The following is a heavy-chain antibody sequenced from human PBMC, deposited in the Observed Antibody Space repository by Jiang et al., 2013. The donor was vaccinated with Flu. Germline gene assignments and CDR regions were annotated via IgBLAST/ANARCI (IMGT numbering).Heavy chain of an antibody. Sequence: YGSGLVKPSQTLSLTCTVSGGSISSGSYYWSWIRQPAGKGLEWIGRIYTSGSTNYNPSLKSRVTISVDTSKNQFSLKLSSVTAADTAVYYCARVARDDSYGYLFDYWGQGTLVTVSS. CDR3: ARVARDDSYGYLFDY. CDR2: IYTSGST. D-gene: IGHD5-18*01. J-gene: IGHJ4*02. CDR1: GGSISSGSYY. V-gene: IGHV4-61*02.